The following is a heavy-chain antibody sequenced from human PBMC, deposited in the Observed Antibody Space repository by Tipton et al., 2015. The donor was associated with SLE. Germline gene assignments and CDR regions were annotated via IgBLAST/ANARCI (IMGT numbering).Heavy chain of an antibody. CDR1: GGSISSYF. Sequence: TLSLTCTVSGGSISSYFWSWIRQPPGKGLEWIGYIYTSGTTYYNPSLKSRVTMSVDTSKNQFSLKLSSVTAADTAVYYCARQRSGSDSGGGPFDYWGQGTLVTVSS. CDR3: ARQRSGSDSGGGPFDY. CDR2: IYTSGTT. D-gene: IGHD5-12*01. J-gene: IGHJ4*02. V-gene: IGHV4-4*09.